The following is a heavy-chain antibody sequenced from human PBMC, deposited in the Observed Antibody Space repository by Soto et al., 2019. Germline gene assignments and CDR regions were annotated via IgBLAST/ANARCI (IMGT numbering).Heavy chain of an antibody. D-gene: IGHD5-18*01. Sequence: GGSLRLSCAASGFTFSSYGMHWVRQAPGKGLEWVAVIWYDGSNKYYADSVKGRFTISRDNSKNTLYLQMNSLRAEDTAVYYCARDKEGYSYVSAFDIWGQGTMVTVS. V-gene: IGHV3-33*01. CDR1: GFTFSSYG. J-gene: IGHJ3*02. CDR3: ARDKEGYSYVSAFDI. CDR2: IWYDGSNK.